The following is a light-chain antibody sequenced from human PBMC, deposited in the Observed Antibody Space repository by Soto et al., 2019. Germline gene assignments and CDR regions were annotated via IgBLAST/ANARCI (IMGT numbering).Light chain of an antibody. Sequence: HYALTQPASVSGSPGQSITISWTGTSSDVGSYNLVSWYQQHPGKAPKLMIYEGSKRPSGVSNRFSGSKSGNTASLTISGLQAEDEADYYCCSYAGSSTYVFGTGTKLTVL. V-gene: IGLV2-23*01. CDR1: SSDVGSYNL. CDR3: CSYAGSSTYV. J-gene: IGLJ1*01. CDR2: EGS.